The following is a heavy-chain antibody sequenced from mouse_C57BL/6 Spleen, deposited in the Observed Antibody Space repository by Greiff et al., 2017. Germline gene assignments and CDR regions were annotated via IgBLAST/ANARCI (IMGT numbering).Heavy chain of an antibody. D-gene: IGHD2-14*01. J-gene: IGHJ4*01. V-gene: IGHV7-1*01. CDR3: ARDAGGTGAMDY. Sequence: EVMLVESGGGLVQSGRSLRLSCATSGFTFSDFYMEWVRQAPGKGLEWIAASRNKANDYTTEYSASVKGRFIVSRDTSQSILYLQMNALRAEDTAIDYCARDAGGTGAMDYWGQGTSVTVSS. CDR1: GFTFSDFY. CDR2: SRNKANDYTT.